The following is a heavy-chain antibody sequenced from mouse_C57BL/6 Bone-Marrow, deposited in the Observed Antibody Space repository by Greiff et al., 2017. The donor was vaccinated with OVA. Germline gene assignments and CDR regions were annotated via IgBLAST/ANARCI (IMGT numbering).Heavy chain of an antibody. CDR1: GFSLTSYG. Sequence: VQLVESGSGLVQPSQSLSITCTVSGFSLTSYGVHWVRQPPGKGLEWLGVIWSGGSTDYNAAFISRLSISKDNSKSQVFFKMNSLQADDTAIYYCAKNDDVGYFDYWGQGTTLTVSS. V-gene: IGHV2-4*01. J-gene: IGHJ2*01. CDR2: IWSGGST. D-gene: IGHD2-12*01. CDR3: AKNDDVGYFDY.